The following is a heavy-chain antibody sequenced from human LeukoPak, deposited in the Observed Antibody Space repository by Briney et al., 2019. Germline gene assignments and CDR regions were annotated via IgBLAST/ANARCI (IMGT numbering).Heavy chain of an antibody. CDR3: VGDSVGIRY. D-gene: IGHD1-26*01. V-gene: IGHV3-48*01. CDR1: GLTFSTYS. CDR2: ISSSGSIR. Sequence: GGSLRLSCEVSGLTFSTYSMNWVRQAPGKGLEWISYISSSGSIRYYADSVKGRFTISRDNSKDTLSLQINSLRTEDTAVYYCVGDSVGIRYWGQGTLVTVSS. J-gene: IGHJ4*02.